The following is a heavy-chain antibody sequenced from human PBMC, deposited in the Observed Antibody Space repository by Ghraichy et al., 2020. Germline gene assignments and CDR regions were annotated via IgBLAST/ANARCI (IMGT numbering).Heavy chain of an antibody. CDR2: IYYSGST. J-gene: IGHJ3*02. CDR3: ARSPILERGPGAFDI. D-gene: IGHD1-1*01. V-gene: IGHV4-31*03. CDR1: GGSISSGGYY. Sequence: SETLSLTCTVSGGSISSGGYYWSWIRQHPGKGLEWIGYIYYSGSTYYNPSLKSRVTISVDTSKNQFSLKLSSVTAADTAVYYCARSPILERGPGAFDIWGQGTMVTVSS.